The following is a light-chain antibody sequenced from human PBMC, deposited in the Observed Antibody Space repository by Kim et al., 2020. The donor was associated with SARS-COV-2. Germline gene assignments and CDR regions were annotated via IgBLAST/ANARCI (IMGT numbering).Light chain of an antibody. CDR2: FAV. CDR1: QNFATN. Sequence: SGSPGEETPLTCRASQNFATNLAWYQAKPGQPPRLPIYFAVTRATGVPARFSGSGSGTDFTLTLSILHSEDFAVYYCQQYNRWPTFGGGT. CDR3: QQYNRWPT. V-gene: IGKV3-15*01. J-gene: IGKJ4*01.